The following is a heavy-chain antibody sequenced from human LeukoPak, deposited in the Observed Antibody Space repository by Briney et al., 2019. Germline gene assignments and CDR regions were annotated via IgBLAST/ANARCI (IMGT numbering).Heavy chain of an antibody. Sequence: SETLSLTCTVSGGSISSFYWSWIRQPAGKGLEWIGRIYTSGSTNYNPSLKSRVTMSVDTSKNQFSLKLSSVTAADTAVYYCARDKSLFTRGYYYYYMDVWGKGTTVTVSS. J-gene: IGHJ6*03. CDR1: GGSISSFY. V-gene: IGHV4-4*07. D-gene: IGHD3-10*02. CDR3: ARDKSLFTRGYYYYYMDV. CDR2: IYTSGST.